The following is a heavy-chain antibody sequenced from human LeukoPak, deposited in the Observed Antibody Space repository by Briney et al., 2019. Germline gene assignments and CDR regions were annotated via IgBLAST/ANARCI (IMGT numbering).Heavy chain of an antibody. J-gene: IGHJ4*02. Sequence: GGSLRLSCAASGFTVNNAWMSWVRQAPGKGLEWVAVISYDGSNKYYADSVKGRFTISRDNSKNTLYLQMNSLRAEDTAVYYCARDIKVVPPTFDYWGQGTLVTVSS. CDR3: ARDIKVVPPTFDY. CDR1: GFTVNNAW. D-gene: IGHD1-14*01. V-gene: IGHV3-30*03. CDR2: ISYDGSNK.